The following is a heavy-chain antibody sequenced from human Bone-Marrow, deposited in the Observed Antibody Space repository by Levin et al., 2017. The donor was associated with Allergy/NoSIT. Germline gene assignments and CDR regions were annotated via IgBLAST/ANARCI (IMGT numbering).Heavy chain of an antibody. J-gene: IGHJ4*02. CDR1: GYTFTDYG. Sequence: PAASVKVSCKASGYTFTDYGISWVRQAPGHGLEWMGWINNNNGNTHYAQKFRGRVTMTTDTSTSTAYMELRSLRSDDTAVYYCARGFDCWGQGTPVTVSS. CDR2: INNNNGNT. V-gene: IGHV1-18*01. CDR3: ARGFDC.